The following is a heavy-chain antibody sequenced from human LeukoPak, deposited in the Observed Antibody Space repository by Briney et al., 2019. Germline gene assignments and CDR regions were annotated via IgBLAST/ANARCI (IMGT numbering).Heavy chain of an antibody. J-gene: IGHJ3*02. V-gene: IGHV3-15*01. D-gene: IGHD3-22*01. CDR2: IKSKTDGGTT. CDR1: GFTFSNYW. CDR3: TTDPNLSGSDDAFDI. Sequence: PGGSLRLSCAASGFTFSNYWMSWVRQAPGKGLEWVGRIKSKTDGGTTDYAAPVKGRFTISRDDSKNTLYLQMNSLKTEDTAVYYCTTDPNLSGSDDAFDIWGQGTMVTVSS.